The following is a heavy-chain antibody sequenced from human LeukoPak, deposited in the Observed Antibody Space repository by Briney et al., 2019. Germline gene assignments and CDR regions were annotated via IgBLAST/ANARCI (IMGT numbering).Heavy chain of an antibody. J-gene: IGHJ6*03. Sequence: GGSLRLSCAASGFTFSSYAMSWVRQAPGKGLEWVGRIKSKTDGGTTDYAAPVKGRFTISRDDSKNTLYLQMNILKTEDTAMYYCTTIRDLPYYFYYMDVWGKGTTVTVSS. V-gene: IGHV3-15*01. CDR1: GFTFSSYA. CDR2: IKSKTDGGTT. D-gene: IGHD3-10*01. CDR3: TTIRDLPYYFYYMDV.